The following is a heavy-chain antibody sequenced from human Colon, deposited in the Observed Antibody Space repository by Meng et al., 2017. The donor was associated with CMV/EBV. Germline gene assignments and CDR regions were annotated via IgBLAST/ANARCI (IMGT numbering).Heavy chain of an antibody. CDR3: AKSRGAGPSALNY. V-gene: IGHV3-23*01. CDR1: GFTFSDYQ. CDR2: ISDTGDST. J-gene: IGHJ4*02. D-gene: IGHD2-2*01. Sequence: GESLKISCVASGFTFSDYQMTWVRQAPGKGLEWVSVISDTGDSTIYADSVKGRFTISRDNSKNTLYLQMNSLRADDTAVYYCAKSRGAGPSALNYWGQGTLVTVSS.